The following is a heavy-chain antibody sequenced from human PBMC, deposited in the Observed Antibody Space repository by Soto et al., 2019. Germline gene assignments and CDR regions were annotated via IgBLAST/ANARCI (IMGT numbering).Heavy chain of an antibody. V-gene: IGHV3-33*01. CDR1: GFTFSSYG. J-gene: IGHJ3*02. D-gene: IGHD3-22*01. Sequence: QVQLVESGGGVVQPGRSLRLSCAASGFTFSSYGMHWVRQAPGKGLEWVAAIWYDGSNKYYADSVKGRFTISRDNSKNTLYLQMNSLRAEDTVVYYCAREPYDTRHHDAFDIWGQGTMVTVSS. CDR2: IWYDGSNK. CDR3: AREPYDTRHHDAFDI.